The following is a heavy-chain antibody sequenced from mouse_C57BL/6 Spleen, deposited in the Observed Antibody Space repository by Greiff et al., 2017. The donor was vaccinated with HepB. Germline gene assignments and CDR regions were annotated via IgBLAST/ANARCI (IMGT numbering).Heavy chain of an antibody. CDR2: INPNNGGT. V-gene: IGHV1-26*01. CDR3: ARRGDYFDY. J-gene: IGHJ2*01. Sequence: VQLKHSGPELVKPGASVKISCKASGYTFTDYYMNWVKQSHGKSLEWIGDINPNNGGTSYNQKFKGKATLTVDKSSSTAYMELRSLTSQDSAVYYCARRGDYFDYWGQGTTLTVSS. CDR1: GYTFTDYY.